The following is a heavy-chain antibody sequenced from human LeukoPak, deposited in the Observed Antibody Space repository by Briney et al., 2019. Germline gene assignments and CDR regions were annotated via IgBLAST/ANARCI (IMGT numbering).Heavy chain of an antibody. D-gene: IGHD6-19*01. CDR3: ARLGQWLVRDYFDY. J-gene: IGHJ4*02. Sequence: SETLSLTCTVSGGSISSSSYYWGWIRQPPGKGLEWLGSIYYSGSTYYNPSLKSRVTISVDTSKNQFSLKLSSVAAADTAVYYCARLGQWLVRDYFDYWGQGTLVTVSS. CDR2: IYYSGST. CDR1: GGSISSSSYY. V-gene: IGHV4-39*01.